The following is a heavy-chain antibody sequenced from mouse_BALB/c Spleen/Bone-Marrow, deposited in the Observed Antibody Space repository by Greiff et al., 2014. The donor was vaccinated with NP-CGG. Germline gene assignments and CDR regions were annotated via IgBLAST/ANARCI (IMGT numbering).Heavy chain of an antibody. J-gene: IGHJ2*01. CDR2: IDPENGDT. Sequence: VQLQQSGAELVRSGASVKLSCTASGFNIKDYYMHWVKQRPEQGLEWIGWIDPENGDTEYAPKFQGKATMTADTPSNTAYLQLSSLTSEDTAVYYCNEGYGNYGYWGQGTTLTVSS. D-gene: IGHD2-10*02. V-gene: IGHV14-4*02. CDR1: GFNIKDYY. CDR3: NEGYGNYGY.